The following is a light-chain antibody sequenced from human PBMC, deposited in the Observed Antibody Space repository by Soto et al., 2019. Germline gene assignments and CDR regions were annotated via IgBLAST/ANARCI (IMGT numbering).Light chain of an antibody. Sequence: EIVLTQSPGTLSSSPGERATISCRASQSVSNNYLAWYRQKPGQAPRLLIYAASNRARGIPDRFRGSGSGTDFTLTVCRLEPEDFAVNSCQQYGSAPWTFGQGTKVEI. V-gene: IGKV3-20*01. CDR3: QQYGSAPWT. CDR2: AAS. J-gene: IGKJ1*01. CDR1: QSVSNNY.